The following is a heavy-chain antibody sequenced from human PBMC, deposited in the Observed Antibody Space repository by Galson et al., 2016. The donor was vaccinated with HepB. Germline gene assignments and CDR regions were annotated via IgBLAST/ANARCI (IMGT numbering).Heavy chain of an antibody. V-gene: IGHV1-46*01. Sequence: SVKVSCKASGYSFTTYHVHWVRQAPGQRLEWVGVIDTYSGGTTYAQKFQGRVAMTRDTSTSTVYMELSSLISEDTAVHYCARRAVSGGPFDYWGQGALVTVSS. J-gene: IGHJ4*02. CDR3: ARRAVSGGPFDY. CDR1: GYSFTTYH. CDR2: IDTYSGGT. D-gene: IGHD6-19*01.